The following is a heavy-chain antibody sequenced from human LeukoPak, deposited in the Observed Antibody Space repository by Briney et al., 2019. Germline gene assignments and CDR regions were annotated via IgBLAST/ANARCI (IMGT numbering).Heavy chain of an antibody. Sequence: GESLKISCKGSGYIFTNYWIGWVRQMPGKGLEWMGIIYPGDSDTRYSPSFQGQVTISADKSITTAYLQWSSLKASDTAMYYCARGGYCSSASCPLDYWGQGTLVTVSS. V-gene: IGHV5-51*01. CDR1: GYIFTNYW. CDR2: IYPGDSDT. D-gene: IGHD2-2*01. CDR3: ARGGYCSSASCPLDY. J-gene: IGHJ4*02.